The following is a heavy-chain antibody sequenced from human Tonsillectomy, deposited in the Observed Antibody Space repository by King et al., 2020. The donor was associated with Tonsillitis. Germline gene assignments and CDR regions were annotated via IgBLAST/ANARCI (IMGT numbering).Heavy chain of an antibody. CDR2: IKQDGSEK. D-gene: IGHD3-3*01. V-gene: IGHV3-7*01. CDR3: ARDSYYDFWSGYSYSSSWSDNWFDP. Sequence: VQLVESGGGLVQPGGSLRLSCAVSGFNFSNYWMSWVRQDPGKGLEWVANIKQDGSEKYYVDSVKGRFTISRDNAKNSLYLQMNSLRAEDTAVYYCARDSYYDFWSGYSYSSSWSDNWFDPWGQGTLVTVSS. J-gene: IGHJ5*02. CDR1: GFNFSNYW.